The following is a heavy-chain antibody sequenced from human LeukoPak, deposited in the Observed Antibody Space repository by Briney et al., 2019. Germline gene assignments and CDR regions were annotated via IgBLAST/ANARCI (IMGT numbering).Heavy chain of an antibody. V-gene: IGHV4-34*01. J-gene: IGHJ5*02. CDR1: GGSFSGYY. Sequence: SETLSLTCAVYGGSFSGYYWSWIRQPPGKGLEWIGEINHSGSTNYNPSLKSQVTISVDTSKNQFSLKLSSVTAADTAVYYCARGKDSSSWYMGWFDPWGQGTLVTVSS. CDR2: INHSGST. CDR3: ARGKDSSSWYMGWFDP. D-gene: IGHD6-13*01.